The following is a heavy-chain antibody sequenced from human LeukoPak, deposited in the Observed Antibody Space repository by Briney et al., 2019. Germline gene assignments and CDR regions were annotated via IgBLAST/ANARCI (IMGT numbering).Heavy chain of an antibody. Sequence: GESLKIFCKGSGYSFPIYWIAWVRQMPRKGREGMGRIYPGDSDTRYSPSFQGQITISADKSTSTAYLQWSSLKDSDTAMYYCARRSTYGSGTNYLFDYWGQGTLVTVSS. CDR1: GYSFPIYW. CDR3: ARRSTYGSGTNYLFDY. J-gene: IGHJ4*02. V-gene: IGHV5-51*01. CDR2: IYPGDSDT. D-gene: IGHD3-10*01.